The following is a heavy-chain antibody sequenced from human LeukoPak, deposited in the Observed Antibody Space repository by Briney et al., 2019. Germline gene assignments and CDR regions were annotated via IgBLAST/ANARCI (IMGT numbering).Heavy chain of an antibody. V-gene: IGHV1-2*02. Sequence: ASVKVSCKASGYTFTGYYMHWVRQAPGQGLEWMGWINPNSGGTNYAQKFQGRVTMTRDTSISTAYMELSRLRSDDTAVYYCARDRGRGTTPGFDYWGQGTLVTVSS. CDR1: GYTFTGYY. D-gene: IGHD3-16*01. J-gene: IGHJ4*02. CDR3: ARDRGRGTTPGFDY. CDR2: INPNSGGT.